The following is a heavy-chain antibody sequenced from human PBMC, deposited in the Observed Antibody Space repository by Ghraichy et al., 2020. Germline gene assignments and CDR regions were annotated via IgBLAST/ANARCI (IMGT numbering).Heavy chain of an antibody. CDR2: IYYSGST. CDR3: ARVRDYGDYVYLFYYYGMDV. V-gene: IGHV4-59*01. D-gene: IGHD4-17*01. CDR1: GGSISSYY. J-gene: IGHJ6*02. Sequence: SETLSLTCTVSGGSISSYYWSWIRQPPGKGLEWIGYIYYSGSTNYNPSLKSRVTISVDTSKNQFSLKLSSVTAADTAVYYCARVRDYGDYVYLFYYYGMDVWGQGTTVTVSS.